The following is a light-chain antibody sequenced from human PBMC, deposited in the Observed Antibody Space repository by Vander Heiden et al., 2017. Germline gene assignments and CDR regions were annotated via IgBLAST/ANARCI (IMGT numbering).Light chain of an antibody. V-gene: IGKV4-1*01. CDR3: QQFYSPPYT. CDR2: RAS. Sequence: IVMTQSPDSLAVSLGARATIRCRSSQSLFFDSNKGNFLTWYQQKPGQPPKLLIYRASTREYGVPDRFSGSGSGTDFTLTISSLQAEDVAIYSCQQFYSPPYTFGQGTRLEI. J-gene: IGKJ2*01. CDR1: QSLFFDSNKGNF.